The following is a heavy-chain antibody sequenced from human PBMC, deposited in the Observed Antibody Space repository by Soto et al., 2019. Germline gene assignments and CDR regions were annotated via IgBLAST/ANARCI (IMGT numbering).Heavy chain of an antibody. D-gene: IGHD2-15*01. CDR3: AKATPIVVVVAATPGYFDY. CDR1: GFTFSSYA. J-gene: IGHJ4*02. CDR2: ISGSGGST. Sequence: EVQLLESGGGLVQPGGSLRLSCAASGFTFSSYAMSWVRQAPGKGLEWVSAISGSGGSTYYADSVKGRFTISRDNSKNTLYLQMNSLRAEDTDVYYCAKATPIVVVVAATPGYFDYWGQGTLVTVSS. V-gene: IGHV3-23*01.